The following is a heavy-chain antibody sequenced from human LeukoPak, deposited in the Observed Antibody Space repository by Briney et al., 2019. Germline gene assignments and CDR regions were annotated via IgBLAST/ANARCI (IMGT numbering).Heavy chain of an antibody. CDR3: ARQGYISGQGFRNNWFDP. D-gene: IGHD6-19*01. V-gene: IGHV4-39*01. Sequence: SETPSLTCTVSGGSISSSSYYWGWIRQPPGKGLEWIGSIYYSGSTYYNPSLKSRVTISVDTSKNQFSLKLSSVTAADTAVYYCARQGYISGQGFRNNWFDPWGQGSLVTVSS. CDR1: GGSISSSSYY. J-gene: IGHJ5*02. CDR2: IYYSGST.